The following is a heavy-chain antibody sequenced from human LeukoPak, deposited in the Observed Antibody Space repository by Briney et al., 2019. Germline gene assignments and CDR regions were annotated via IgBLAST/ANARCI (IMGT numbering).Heavy chain of an antibody. Sequence: SETLSLTCSVSGGFNTHYYWSWIRQPPGKGLEWIGYIYHSGSTNYNPSLKSRVTISVDTSKNHFSLKLSSVTAADTAVYYCARDPDYWGQGTLVTVSS. V-gene: IGHV4-59*01. J-gene: IGHJ4*02. CDR1: GGFNTHYY. CDR3: ARDPDY. CDR2: IYHSGST.